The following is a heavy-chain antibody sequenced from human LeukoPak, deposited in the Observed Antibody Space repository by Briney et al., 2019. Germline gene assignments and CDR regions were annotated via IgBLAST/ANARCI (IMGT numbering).Heavy chain of an antibody. CDR3: TRGQVNPFDY. J-gene: IGHJ4*02. V-gene: IGHV3-53*04. D-gene: IGHD2-21*01. Sequence: GGSLRLSCAASGFIVSGTYMSWVRQAPGKGLEWVSVIYSGGSTYYPDSVKGRFTISRHNSKDTLYLQMNSLRPEDTAVCYCTRGQVNPFDYWGQGTLVTVSS. CDR2: IYSGGST. CDR1: GFIVSGTY.